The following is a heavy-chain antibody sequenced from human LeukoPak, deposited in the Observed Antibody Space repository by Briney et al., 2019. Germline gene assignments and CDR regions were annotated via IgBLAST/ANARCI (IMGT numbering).Heavy chain of an antibody. V-gene: IGHV4-59*01. J-gene: IGHJ4*02. Sequence: SETLSLTCTVSGGSISSYYWSWIRQPPGKGLEWIGYIYYSGSTNYNPSLKSRVTISVDTSKNQFSLKLSSVTAADTAVYYCASGPGYSSGWYYFDYWGQGTLVTVSS. CDR2: IYYSGST. CDR1: GGSISSYY. D-gene: IGHD6-19*01. CDR3: ASGPGYSSGWYYFDY.